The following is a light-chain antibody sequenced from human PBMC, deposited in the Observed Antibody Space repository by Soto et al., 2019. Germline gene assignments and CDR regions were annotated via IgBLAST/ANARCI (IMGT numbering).Light chain of an antibody. V-gene: IGKV3-20*01. CDR3: QLYGNSFT. Sequence: IVLTQSPGTLSLSPGERVTLSCRTSQTISIIYLAWYQEKPGQAPRLLIYGASSRATGIPDRFSGSESGTDFTLTISSLEPEDFAVYYCQLYGNSFTFGPGTKVDIK. CDR1: QTISIIY. CDR2: GAS. J-gene: IGKJ3*01.